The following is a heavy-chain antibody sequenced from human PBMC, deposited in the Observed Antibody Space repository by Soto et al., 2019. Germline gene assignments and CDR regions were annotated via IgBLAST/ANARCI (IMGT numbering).Heavy chain of an antibody. D-gene: IGHD3-10*01. V-gene: IGHV3-23*01. J-gene: IGHJ4*02. CDR3: AKQRAGYGSGSDTYDFDF. CDR2: LSGSGGTT. Sequence: EVQLLESGGGLVQPGGSLRLSCSTSGFTFNTYAMNWVRQAPGKGLEWVSALSGSGGTTYYADSVRGRFTISRDNSKNTLLLQMNSLRAEDTALYYCAKQRAGYGSGSDTYDFDFWGQGTLVTVSS. CDR1: GFTFNTYA.